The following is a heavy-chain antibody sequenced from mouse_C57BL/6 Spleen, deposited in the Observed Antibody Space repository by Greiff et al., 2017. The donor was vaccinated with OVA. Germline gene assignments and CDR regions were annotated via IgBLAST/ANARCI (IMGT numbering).Heavy chain of an antibody. D-gene: IGHD4-1*01. CDR1: GYTFTSYW. Sequence: QVQLQQPGAELVRPGTSVKLSCKASGYTFTSYWMHWVKQRPGQGLEWIGVIDPSDSYTNYNQKFKGKATLTVDTSSSTAYMQLSSLTSEDSAVYYCARKGGTYWYFDVWGTGTTVTVSS. CDR2: IDPSDSYT. V-gene: IGHV1-59*01. CDR3: ARKGGTYWYFDV. J-gene: IGHJ1*03.